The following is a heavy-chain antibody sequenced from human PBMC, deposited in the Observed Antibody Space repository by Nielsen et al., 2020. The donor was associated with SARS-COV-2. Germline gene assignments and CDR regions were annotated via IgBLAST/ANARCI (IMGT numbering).Heavy chain of an antibody. V-gene: IGHV1-18*01. CDR1: GYTFVSYG. D-gene: IGHD3-22*01. CDR3: ARDEASRGFPSSYYYGMDV. Sequence: ASVKVSCKASGYTFVSYGISWVRQAPGQGLEWMGWISAYNGNTKYAQKLQGRVTMTTDTSTSTAYMGLRSLRSDDTAVYFCARDEASRGFPSSYYYGMDVWGQGTTVTVSS. CDR2: ISAYNGNT. J-gene: IGHJ6*02.